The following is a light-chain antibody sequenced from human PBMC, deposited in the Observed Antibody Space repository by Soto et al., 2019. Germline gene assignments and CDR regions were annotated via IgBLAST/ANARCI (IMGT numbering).Light chain of an antibody. Sequence: DIQMTQSPSSLSASVGDRVTITCRASQSISSYLNWYQQKPGKAPKLLIYAASSLQSGVPSRFSGSGSGTDFTLTISSLQPEDFATYYCQQSYSTPLFTSGPGTKEDIK. J-gene: IGKJ3*01. CDR1: QSISSY. CDR2: AAS. CDR3: QQSYSTPLFT. V-gene: IGKV1-39*01.